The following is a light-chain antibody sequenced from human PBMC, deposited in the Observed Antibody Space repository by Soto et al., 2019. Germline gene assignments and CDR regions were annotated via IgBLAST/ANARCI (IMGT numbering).Light chain of an antibody. V-gene: IGLV2-8*01. J-gene: IGLJ1*01. Sequence: QSALTQPPSASGSPGQSVTISCTGTSSDVGGYNYVSWYQQHPGKAPKLMISEVSKRPSGVPDRFSGSKSGNTASLTVSGLQAEDEDAYYCSSYAGSNNLGVFGTGTKVTVL. CDR3: SSYAGSNNLGV. CDR1: SSDVGGYNY. CDR2: EVS.